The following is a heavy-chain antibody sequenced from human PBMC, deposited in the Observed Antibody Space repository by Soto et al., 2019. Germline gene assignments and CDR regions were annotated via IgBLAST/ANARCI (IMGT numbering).Heavy chain of an antibody. CDR3: TTPKAREDITATIPFDY. J-gene: IGHJ4*02. CDR1: GFIFNNAW. Sequence: EVQLVESGGGLVEPGGSLRLSCAASGFIFNNAWMSWVRQAPGKGLEWVGRIKSKTEGETTNYAAPVKGRFTVSRDDSKDTVYLQMNSLKPEDTAVYFCTTPKAREDITATIPFDYWGQGTLVTVSS. D-gene: IGHD2-15*01. CDR2: IKSKTEGETT. V-gene: IGHV3-15*01.